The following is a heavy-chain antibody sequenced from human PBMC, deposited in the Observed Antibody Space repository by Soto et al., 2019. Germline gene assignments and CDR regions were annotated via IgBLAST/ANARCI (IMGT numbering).Heavy chain of an antibody. Sequence: QVLLVQSGVEVKKPGASVKVSCKASGYTFTTYGISWVRQAPGQGLEWMGWISPYDGDTNYADTLQGRVTLTTDTSTTTAYMELRSLRSDDTAMYYCARDHGGSYQADSFDPWGQGTLVIVSS. CDR2: ISPYDGDT. CDR1: GYTFTTYG. V-gene: IGHV1-18*01. D-gene: IGHD1-26*01. CDR3: ARDHGGSYQADSFDP. J-gene: IGHJ5*02.